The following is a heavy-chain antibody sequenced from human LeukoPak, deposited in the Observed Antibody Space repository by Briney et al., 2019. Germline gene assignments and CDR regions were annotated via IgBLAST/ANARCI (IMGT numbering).Heavy chain of an antibody. CDR2: IKQDGSEK. V-gene: IGHV3-7*01. Sequence: GASLKLSCAASGFTFTSYWMSGVRKAPGKGLEWVANIKQDGSEKYYVDSVKGRFTISRDNAKNSLYLQMNSLRAEDTAVYYCARDRDQFDPWGQGTLVTVSS. J-gene: IGHJ5*02. CDR1: GFTFTSYW. CDR3: ARDRDQFDP.